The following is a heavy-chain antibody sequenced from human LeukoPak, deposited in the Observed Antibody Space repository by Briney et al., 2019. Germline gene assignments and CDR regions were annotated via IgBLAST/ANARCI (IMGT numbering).Heavy chain of an antibody. CDR1: GFSFSDAW. CDR3: TTYGSGRKFDY. D-gene: IGHD3-10*01. Sequence: GGSLRLSCAASGFSFSDAWMSWVRQIPGKGLEWVGRIESKTDGGTTDYAAPVKGRFTISRDDSTNTLYLQINSLKSEDTAVYYCTTYGSGRKFDYWGQGILVTVSS. CDR2: IESKTDGGTT. J-gene: IGHJ4*02. V-gene: IGHV3-15*04.